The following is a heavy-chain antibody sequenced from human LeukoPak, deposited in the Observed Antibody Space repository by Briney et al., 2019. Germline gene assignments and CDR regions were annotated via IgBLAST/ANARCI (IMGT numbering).Heavy chain of an antibody. D-gene: IGHD3-3*01. CDR3: VRGGSIFGVAYSMDV. Sequence: GGSLRLSCAASGFTVSSNYMSWVRQAPGKGLEWVSVIYSGGSTYYADSVKGRFSISRDSSKNTLYLQMNSLRAEDTAVYWCVRGGSIFGVAYSMDVWGQGTTVTVSS. V-gene: IGHV3-53*01. J-gene: IGHJ6*02. CDR1: GFTVSSNY. CDR2: IYSGGST.